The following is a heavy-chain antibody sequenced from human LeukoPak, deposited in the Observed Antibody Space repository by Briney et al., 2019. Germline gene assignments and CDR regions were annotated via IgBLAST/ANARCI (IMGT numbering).Heavy chain of an antibody. V-gene: IGHV1-46*01. J-gene: IGHJ5*02. CDR2: INPSGGST. Sequence: ASVKVSCKASGYTFTSYDINWVRQAPGQGLEWMGIINPSGGSTSCAQKFQGRVTMTRDTSTSTVYMELSSLRSEDTAVYYCARESEMATIIPWGQGTLVTVSS. CDR1: GYTFTSYD. D-gene: IGHD5-24*01. CDR3: ARESEMATIIP.